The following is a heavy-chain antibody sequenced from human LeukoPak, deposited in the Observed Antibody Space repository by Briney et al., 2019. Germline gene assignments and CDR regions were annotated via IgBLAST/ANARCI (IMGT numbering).Heavy chain of an antibody. Sequence: GGSLRLSCAASGFTFATYAINWVRQAPGKGLEWVSGISGGGDKAYYADSVNGRFSISRDNSKNTVSLQMSSLRAEDTALYYCAKDLALAGTGGGFDVWGQGTRVAVSS. CDR1: GFTFATYA. J-gene: IGHJ3*01. D-gene: IGHD6-19*01. CDR2: ISGGGDKA. CDR3: AKDLALAGTGGGFDV. V-gene: IGHV3-23*01.